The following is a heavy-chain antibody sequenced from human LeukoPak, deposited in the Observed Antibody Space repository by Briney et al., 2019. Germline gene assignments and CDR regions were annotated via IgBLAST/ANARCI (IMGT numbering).Heavy chain of an antibody. CDR2: IYYSGST. D-gene: IGHD5-18*01. J-gene: IGHJ4*02. CDR1: GGSISSSSYY. Sequence: PSETLSLTCTVSGGSISSSSYYWGWIRQPPGKGLEWIGSIYYSGSTYYNPSLKSRVTISVDTSKNQFSLKLSSVTAADTAVYYCARDQGYSHVKFDYWGQGTLVTVSS. CDR3: ARDQGYSHVKFDY. V-gene: IGHV4-39*07.